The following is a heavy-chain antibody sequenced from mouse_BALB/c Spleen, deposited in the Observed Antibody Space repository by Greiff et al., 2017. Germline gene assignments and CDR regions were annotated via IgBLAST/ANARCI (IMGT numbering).Heavy chain of an antibody. CDR2: ISSGGST. V-gene: IGHV5-6-5*01. Sequence: EVKVVESGGGLVKPGGSLKLSCAASGFTFSSYAMSWVRQTPEKRLEWVASISSGGSTYYPDSVKGRFTISRDNARNILYLQMSSLRSEDTAMYYCARDTGDYFDYWGQGTTLTVSS. J-gene: IGHJ2*01. CDR3: ARDTGDYFDY. CDR1: GFTFSSYA. D-gene: IGHD1-1*01.